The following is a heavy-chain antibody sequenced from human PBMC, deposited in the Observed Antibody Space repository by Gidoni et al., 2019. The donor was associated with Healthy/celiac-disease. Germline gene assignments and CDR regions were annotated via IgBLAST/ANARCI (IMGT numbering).Heavy chain of an antibody. D-gene: IGHD2-2*01. Sequence: QVQLVQSGAEVKKPGSSVKVSCKASGGTFSSYAISWVRQAPGQGLEWMGGIIPIFGTANYAQKFQGRVTITADESTSTAYMELSSLRSEDTAVYYCARNNCSSTSCYDETYYYYYYGMDVWGQGTTVTVSS. CDR1: GGTFSSYA. V-gene: IGHV1-69*01. CDR2: IIPIFGTA. J-gene: IGHJ6*02. CDR3: ARNNCSSTSCYDETYYYYYYGMDV.